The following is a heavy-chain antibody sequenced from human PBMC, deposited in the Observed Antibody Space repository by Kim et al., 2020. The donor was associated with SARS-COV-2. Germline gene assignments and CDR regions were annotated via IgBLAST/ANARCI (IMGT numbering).Heavy chain of an antibody. V-gene: IGHV4-31*03. Sequence: SETLSLTCTVSGGSISSGGYYWSWIRQHPGKGLEWIGYIYYSGSTYYNPSLKSRVTISVDTSKNQFSLKLSSVTAADTAVYYCASGSWFGELWGASGMDVWGQGTTVTVSS. CDR1: GGSISSGGYY. D-gene: IGHD3-10*01. CDR2: IYYSGST. CDR3: ASGSWFGELWGASGMDV. J-gene: IGHJ6*02.